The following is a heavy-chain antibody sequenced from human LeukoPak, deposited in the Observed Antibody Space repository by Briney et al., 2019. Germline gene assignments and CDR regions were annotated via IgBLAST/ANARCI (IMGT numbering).Heavy chain of an antibody. D-gene: IGHD2-21*01. CDR3: AKSVGPAGAYP. V-gene: IGHV4-34*01. J-gene: IGHJ5*02. CDR1: GGSFSGYY. Sequence: SETLSLTCAVYGGSFSGYYWSWIRQPPGKGLEWSGEINHSGSTNYNPSLKSRVTISVDTSKNQFSLKLSSVTAADTAVYYCAKSVGPAGAYPWGQGTLVTVSS. CDR2: INHSGST.